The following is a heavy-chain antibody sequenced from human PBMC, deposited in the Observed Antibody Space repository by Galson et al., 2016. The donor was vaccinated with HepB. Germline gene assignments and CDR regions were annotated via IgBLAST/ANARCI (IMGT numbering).Heavy chain of an antibody. CDR3: ARDLTLGYGDYSYFDY. J-gene: IGHJ4*02. CDR1: GDSISSGGYY. Sequence: TLSLTCTVSGDSISSGGYYWTWIRQPPGKGLEWIGYIYYTGTTSYSPSLKSRVTMSDDASKNQFYLNVSSVTAADTAVYFCARDLTLGYGDYSYFDYWGQGTLVTVSS. V-gene: IGHV4-31*03. D-gene: IGHD4-17*01. CDR2: IYYTGTT.